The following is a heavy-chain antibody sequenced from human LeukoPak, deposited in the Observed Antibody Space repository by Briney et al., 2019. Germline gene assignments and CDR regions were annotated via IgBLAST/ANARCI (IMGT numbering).Heavy chain of an antibody. CDR2: IRSKANSYAT. V-gene: IGHV3-73*01. Sequence: GGSLRLSCAASGFTFSSYAMSWVRQASGKGLEWVGRIRSKANSYATAYAASVKGRFTISRDDSKNTAYLQMNSLKTEDTAVYYCTTQGLFWGQGTLVTVSS. D-gene: IGHD4/OR15-4a*01. CDR3: TTQGLF. J-gene: IGHJ4*02. CDR1: GFTFSSYA.